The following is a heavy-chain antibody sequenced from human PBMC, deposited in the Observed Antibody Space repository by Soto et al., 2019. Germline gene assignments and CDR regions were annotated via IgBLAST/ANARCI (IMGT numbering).Heavy chain of an antibody. CDR1: GGSVSSGNYY. V-gene: IGHV4-61*03. Sequence: QVQLQESGPGLVKPSETLSLTCTVSGGSVSSGNYYWSWIRQPPGKGLEWIGYIFYSVGSTNYNPPLKSRVTISIDTSKNHLSLKLSSMTAADTAVYYCARGPRRYFDLWGRGTLVTVSS. CDR3: ARGPRRYFDL. CDR2: IFYSVGST. J-gene: IGHJ2*01.